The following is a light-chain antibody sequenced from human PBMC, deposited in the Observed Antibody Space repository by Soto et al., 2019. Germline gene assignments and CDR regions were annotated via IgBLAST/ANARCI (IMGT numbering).Light chain of an antibody. J-gene: IGKJ1*01. CDR1: QSISSW. CDR2: KAS. Sequence: DVQMTQSRSTLSASVGDSVTITCRASQSISSWLAWYQQKPGKAPNLLIHKASHLESGVPSRFSGSGSGTEFTLTISSLQPGDFATYYCQHYNTYPWTFGQGTKVDIK. V-gene: IGKV1-5*03. CDR3: QHYNTYPWT.